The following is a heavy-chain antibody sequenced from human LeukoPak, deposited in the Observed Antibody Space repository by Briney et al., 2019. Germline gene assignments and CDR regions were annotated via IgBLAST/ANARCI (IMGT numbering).Heavy chain of an antibody. CDR3: ARSIPYGTTWYGRSDY. CDR1: GFPFSSYS. CDR2: IKPDGTTK. Sequence: GGSLRLSCAASGFPFSSYSMTWVRQAPGKGLEWVANIKPDGTTKFYVDSVKGRFTISRDNALNSLYQQMNSLRAEDTAIYYCARSIPYGTTWYGRSDYWGQGTLVTVSS. D-gene: IGHD6-13*01. J-gene: IGHJ4*02. V-gene: IGHV3-7*03.